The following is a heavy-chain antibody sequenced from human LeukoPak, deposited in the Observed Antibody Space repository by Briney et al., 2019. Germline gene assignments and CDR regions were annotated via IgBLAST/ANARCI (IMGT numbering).Heavy chain of an antibody. CDR1: GFTFSWSW. CDR2: IKEDGSEK. D-gene: IGHD3-22*01. J-gene: IGHJ4*02. CDR3: AEDSGGY. Sequence: GGSLRLSCTASGFTFSWSWMNWVRQAPGKGLEWVASIKEDGSEKYFMDSVRGRFTISRDNAKNSVFLQMNSLRVEDTAVYYCAEDSGGYWGQGTLVTVSS. V-gene: IGHV3-7*01.